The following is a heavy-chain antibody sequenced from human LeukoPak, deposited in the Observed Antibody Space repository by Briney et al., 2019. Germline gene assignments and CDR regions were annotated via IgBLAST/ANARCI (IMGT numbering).Heavy chain of an antibody. D-gene: IGHD5-18*01. Sequence: ASVKVSCKASGYTFTSYGISWVRQAPGQGLEWMGWISAYNGNTNYAQKLQGRVTMTRDMSTSTVYMELRSLRSDDTAVYYCARGGYSYGRNWFDPWGQGTLVTVSS. V-gene: IGHV1-18*01. CDR3: ARGGYSYGRNWFDP. J-gene: IGHJ5*02. CDR2: ISAYNGNT. CDR1: GYTFTSYG.